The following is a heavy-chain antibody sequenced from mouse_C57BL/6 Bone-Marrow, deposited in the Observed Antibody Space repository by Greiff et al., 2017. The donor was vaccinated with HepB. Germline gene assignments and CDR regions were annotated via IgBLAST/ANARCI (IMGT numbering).Heavy chain of an antibody. D-gene: IGHD2-4*01. CDR3: ARMPPYDYGMFAY. CDR2: IWSGGST. J-gene: IGHJ3*01. CDR1: GFSLTSYG. Sequence: VQRVESGPGLVQPSQSLSITCTVSGFSLTSYGVHWVRQSPGKGLEWLGVIWSGGSTDYNAAFISRLSISKDNSKSQVFFKMNSLQADDTAIYYCARMPPYDYGMFAYWGQGTLVTVSA. V-gene: IGHV2-2*01.